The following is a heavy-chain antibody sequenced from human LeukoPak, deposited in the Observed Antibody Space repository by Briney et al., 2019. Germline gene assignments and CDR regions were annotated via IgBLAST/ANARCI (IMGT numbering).Heavy chain of an antibody. CDR3: ARDPTILKPYGDYGNYFDY. CDR1: GFTFSTYA. CDR2: ISGSGGTT. V-gene: IGHV3-23*01. J-gene: IGHJ4*02. Sequence: PGGSLRLSCAASGFTFSTYAMSWVRQAPGKGLEWVSAISGSGGTTYYADSAKGRFTISRDNSKNTLYLQMNSLRAEDTAVYYCARDPTILKPYGDYGNYFDYWGQGTLVTVSS. D-gene: IGHD4-17*01.